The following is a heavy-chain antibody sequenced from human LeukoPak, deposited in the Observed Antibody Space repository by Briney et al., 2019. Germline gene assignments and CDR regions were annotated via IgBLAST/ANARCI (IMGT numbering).Heavy chain of an antibody. V-gene: IGHV4-59*12. J-gene: IGHJ4*02. D-gene: IGHD3-16*01. CDR2: IYYSGTT. CDR1: GGSISSYY. Sequence: PSETLSLTCTVSGGSISSYYWSWIRQPPGKGLEWIGYIYYSGTTNYNPSLKSRVSISIDTSKNHFSLKLISVTAADTAVYYCARDIGGATGDWGQGTLVTVSS. CDR3: ARDIGGATGD.